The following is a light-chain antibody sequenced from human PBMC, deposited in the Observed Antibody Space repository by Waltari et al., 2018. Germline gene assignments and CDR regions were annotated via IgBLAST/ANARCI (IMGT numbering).Light chain of an antibody. CDR1: GSDVGGYDY. CDR2: DVN. V-gene: IGLV2-14*01. J-gene: IGLJ1*01. Sequence: QSALTQPASVSGSPGQSITISCPGTGSDVGGYDYVSWYQRHPGKVPKVMIYDVNKRPSGVSDRFSGSKSGYTASLTISGLQAQDEADYYCSSYTSSRAIFVFGIGTKVTVL. CDR3: SSYTSSRAIFV.